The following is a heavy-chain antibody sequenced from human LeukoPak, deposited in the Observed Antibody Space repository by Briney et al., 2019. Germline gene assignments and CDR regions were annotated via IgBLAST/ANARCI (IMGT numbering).Heavy chain of an antibody. D-gene: IGHD6-19*01. CDR2: ISYDGSNK. CDR3: ARSRRQWLVLIYY. V-gene: IGHV3-30*04. Sequence: GGSLRLSCAASGFTFSSYAMHWVRQAPGKGLEWVAVISYDGSNKYYADSVKGRFTISRDNSKNTLYLQMNSLRAEDTAVYYCARSRRQWLVLIYYWGQGTLVTVSS. J-gene: IGHJ4*02. CDR1: GFTFSSYA.